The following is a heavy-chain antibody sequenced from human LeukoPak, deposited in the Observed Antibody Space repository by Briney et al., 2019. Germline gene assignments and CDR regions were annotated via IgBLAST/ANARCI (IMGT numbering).Heavy chain of an antibody. V-gene: IGHV1-2*02. Sequence: ASVKVSCKASGYTFTGYYMHWVRQAPGQGLEWMGWINPNSGGTNYAQKFQGRVTMTRDTSISTAYMELSRLRSDDTAVYYCARGRESTYYSDSSGYYGVQDYWGQGTLVTVSS. D-gene: IGHD3-22*01. CDR1: GYTFTGYY. CDR3: ARGRESTYYSDSSGYYGVQDY. CDR2: INPNSGGT. J-gene: IGHJ4*02.